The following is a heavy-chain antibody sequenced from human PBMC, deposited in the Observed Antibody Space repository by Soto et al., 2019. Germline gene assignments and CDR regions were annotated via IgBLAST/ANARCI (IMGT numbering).Heavy chain of an antibody. CDR1: SGSITSSSYY. CDR2: IYYSGST. CDR3: AGESNYDWFDP. D-gene: IGHD4-4*01. J-gene: IGHJ5*02. V-gene: IGHV4-39*01. Sequence: LSLTCIVSSGSITSSSYYWGWIRQPPGKGLQWIGSIYYSGSTYYNPSLKSRVTISVDTAKNQFSLNLRSVIAADTAVYYCAGESNYDWFDPWGQGTLVTVSS.